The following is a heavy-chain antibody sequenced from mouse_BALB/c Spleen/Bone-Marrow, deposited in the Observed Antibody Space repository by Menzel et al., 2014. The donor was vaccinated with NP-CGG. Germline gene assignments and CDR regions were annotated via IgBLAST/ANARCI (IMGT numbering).Heavy chain of an antibody. CDR2: ISSGGCTI. J-gene: IGHJ4*01. Sequence: EVKVVESGGGLVQPGGSRKLSCAASGFAFSSFGMHWVRQAPEKGLEWVAYISSGGCTIYYADTVKGRFTISRDNPKNTLFLQMTSLRSEDTAMYYCTRKGALITHYYAMDYWGQGTSVTVSS. CDR1: GFAFSSFG. CDR3: TRKGALITHYYAMDY. D-gene: IGHD2-4*01. V-gene: IGHV5-17*02.